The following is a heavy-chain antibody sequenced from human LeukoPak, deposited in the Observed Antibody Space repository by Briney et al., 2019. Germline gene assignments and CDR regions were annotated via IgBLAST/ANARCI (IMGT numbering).Heavy chain of an antibody. CDR3: AREVGGGATNYFDY. CDR2: IYSADSA. CDR1: GFTVSRNY. Sequence: PGGSLRLSCAASGFTVSRNYMSWVRQAPGKGLEWVSVIYSADSAYYADSVRGRFTISRDNSKNTLYLQMNSLRADVTAVYYCAREVGGGATNYFDYWGQGTLVTVSS. D-gene: IGHD1-26*01. V-gene: IGHV3-53*01. J-gene: IGHJ4*02.